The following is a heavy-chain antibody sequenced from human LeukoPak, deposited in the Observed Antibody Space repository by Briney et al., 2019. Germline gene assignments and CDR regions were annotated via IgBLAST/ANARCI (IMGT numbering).Heavy chain of an antibody. Sequence: PGGSLTLSCAASGFTFSSYAMHWVRQAPGKGLEWVAVISYDGSNKYYAHSVKGRFTISRDNSKKTLYLQMNSVRGEDTAVYCCARDRGYYYGSGSYYFPYYFDYWGQGTLVTVSS. CDR1: GFTFSSYA. V-gene: IGHV3-30-3*01. CDR3: ARDRGYYYGSGSYYFPYYFDY. J-gene: IGHJ4*02. D-gene: IGHD3-10*01. CDR2: ISYDGSNK.